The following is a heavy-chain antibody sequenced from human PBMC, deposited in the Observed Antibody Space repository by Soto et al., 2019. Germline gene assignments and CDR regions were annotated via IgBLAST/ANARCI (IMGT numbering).Heavy chain of an antibody. Sequence: GGSLRLSCAASGFTVSSNYMSWVRQAPGKGLEWVSVIYSGGSTYYADSVKGRFTISRDNSKNTLYLQMNSLRAEDTAVYYCARDGTEYSSSSMVYWGQGTLVTVSS. V-gene: IGHV3-53*01. CDR1: GFTVSSNY. D-gene: IGHD6-6*01. J-gene: IGHJ4*02. CDR3: ARDGTEYSSSSMVY. CDR2: IYSGGST.